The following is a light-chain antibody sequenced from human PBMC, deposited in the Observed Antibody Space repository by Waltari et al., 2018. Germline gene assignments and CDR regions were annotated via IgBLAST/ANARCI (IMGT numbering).Light chain of an antibody. CDR1: SSDVGNYNI. J-gene: IGLJ1*01. CDR2: EVN. Sequence: QSALTQPASVSGSPGQSITISCTGTSSDVGNYNIVSWYQQHPGTAPKLMIYEVNARPSGVSNRFSGSKSGNTASLTISGLQPEDEADYYCCSYAGSTTFWVFGTGTKVTVL. CDR3: CSYAGSTTFWV. V-gene: IGLV2-23*02.